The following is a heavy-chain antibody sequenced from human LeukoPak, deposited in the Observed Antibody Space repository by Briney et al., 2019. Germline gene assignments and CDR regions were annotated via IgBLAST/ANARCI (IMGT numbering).Heavy chain of an antibody. CDR3: ARHRGYSYGYLDY. V-gene: IGHV4-39*01. Sequence: SETLSLTCTVSGGSISSTGYYWGWIRQPPGKGLEWIGSIYRSGSAYYKPSLTSRVTMSVDTSKNQFSLKLSSVTASVTAVYYCARHRGYSYGYLDYWGQGTLVTVSS. D-gene: IGHD5-18*01. J-gene: IGHJ4*02. CDR1: GGSISSTGYY. CDR2: IYRSGSA.